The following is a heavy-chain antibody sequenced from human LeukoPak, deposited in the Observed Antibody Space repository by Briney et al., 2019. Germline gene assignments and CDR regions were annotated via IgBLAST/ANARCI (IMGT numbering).Heavy chain of an antibody. Sequence: ASVKVSCKASGGTFSSYAISWVRQAPGQGLEWMGGIIPIFGTANYARKFQGRVTITTDESTSTAYMELSGLRSEDTAVYYCARSEVVVAATMDYWGQGTLVTVSS. CDR2: IIPIFGTA. CDR3: ARSEVVVAATMDY. CDR1: GGTFSSYA. J-gene: IGHJ4*02. D-gene: IGHD2-15*01. V-gene: IGHV1-69*05.